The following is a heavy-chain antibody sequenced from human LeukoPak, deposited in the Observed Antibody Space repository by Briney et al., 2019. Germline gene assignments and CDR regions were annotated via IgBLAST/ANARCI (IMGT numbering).Heavy chain of an antibody. V-gene: IGHV4-38-2*02. CDR3: ARAPGPGGAFGI. CDR2: IYHSGTT. J-gene: IGHJ3*02. D-gene: IGHD3-10*01. Sequence: SETLSLTCTVSGYSISSGFHWGWIRQPPGKGLEWFGSIYHSGTTYYNPSLKSRVTISVDTSKNQFSLKLSSVTAADTAIYYCARAPGPGGAFGICGQGTMVTVSS. CDR1: GYSISSGFH.